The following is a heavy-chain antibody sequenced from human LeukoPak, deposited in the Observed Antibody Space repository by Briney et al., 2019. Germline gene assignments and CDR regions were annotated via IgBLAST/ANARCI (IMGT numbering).Heavy chain of an antibody. V-gene: IGHV4-38-2*02. CDR1: GYSISSGYY. D-gene: IGHD2-15*01. CDR2: IYHSGST. CDR3: ARDGCSGGSCYGGIDD. Sequence: SETLSLTCAVSGYSISSGYYWGWIRQPPGKGLEWIGSIYHSGSTYYNPSLKSRVTISVDTSKNQFSLKLSSVTAADTAVYYCARDGCSGGSCYGGIDDWGQGTLVTVSS. J-gene: IGHJ4*02.